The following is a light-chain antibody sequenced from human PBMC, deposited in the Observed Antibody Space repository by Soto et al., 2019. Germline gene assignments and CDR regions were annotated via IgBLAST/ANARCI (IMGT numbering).Light chain of an antibody. CDR1: QSVSSSY. CDR2: GAS. V-gene: IGKV3-20*01. Sequence: EIGVTQSPGTLSLSPGERATLSCRASQSVSSSYLAWYQQKPGQAPRLLIYGASSRATGIPDRFSGSGSGTDFTFTISRLETEDLAVYYRQEYGSSPVTFGGGTKVEIK. J-gene: IGKJ4*02. CDR3: QEYGSSPVT.